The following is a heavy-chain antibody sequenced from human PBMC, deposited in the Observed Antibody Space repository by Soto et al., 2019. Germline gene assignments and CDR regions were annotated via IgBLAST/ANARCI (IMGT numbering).Heavy chain of an antibody. CDR2: ISGGGTRT. Sequence: PGGSLRLSCVGSGFSFSDDWMHWVRQAPGKGLVWVSRISGGGTRTNYADFVNGRFTISRDNAKNTLYLQMSSLRVEDTALYYCARSLPAAGTVGHWGHGTLATVSS. CDR1: GFSFSDDW. CDR3: ARSLPAAGTVGH. J-gene: IGHJ4*01. V-gene: IGHV3-74*01. D-gene: IGHD2-2*01.